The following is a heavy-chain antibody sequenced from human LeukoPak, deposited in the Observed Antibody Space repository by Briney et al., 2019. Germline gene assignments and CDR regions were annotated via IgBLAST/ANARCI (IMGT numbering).Heavy chain of an antibody. Sequence: KPSETLSLTCIVSAVSISSYYWSWLRQPPGKGLEGFGYIYNSGSTNYNPFLKSRVTISVDTSKNQFSLKLSSATAADTAVYYCAREGRSRLRYFDYWGQGTLVTVSS. V-gene: IGHV4-59*01. CDR3: AREGRSRLRYFDY. D-gene: IGHD6-13*01. J-gene: IGHJ4*02. CDR2: IYNSGST. CDR1: AVSISSYY.